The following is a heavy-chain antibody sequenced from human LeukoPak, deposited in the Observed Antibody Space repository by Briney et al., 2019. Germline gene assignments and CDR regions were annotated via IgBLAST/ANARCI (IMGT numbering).Heavy chain of an antibody. D-gene: IGHD3-10*01. CDR3: AREGDYYGSGTLNWLDP. CDR1: GGSFSGYY. J-gene: IGHJ5*02. V-gene: IGHV4-34*01. Sequence: PSETLSLTCAVYGGSFSGYYWSWIRQPPGKGLEWIGEINHSGSTNYNPSLKSRVTISVDTSKNQFSLKLSSVTAADTAVYYCAREGDYYGSGTLNWLDPWGQGTLVTVSS. CDR2: INHSGST.